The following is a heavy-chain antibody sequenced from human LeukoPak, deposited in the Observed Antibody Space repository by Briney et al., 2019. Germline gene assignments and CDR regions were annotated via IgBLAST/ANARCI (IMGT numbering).Heavy chain of an antibody. CDR2: ISGSGGST. CDR3: AKDQWETYYFDY. D-gene: IGHD1-26*01. CDR1: GFTFSSHA. J-gene: IGHJ4*02. Sequence: GGSLRLSCAASGFTFSSHAMSWVRQAPGKGLEWVSAISGSGGSTYYADSVKGRFTISRDNSKSTLYLQMNSLRAEDTAVYYCAKDQWETYYFDYWGQGTLVTVSS. V-gene: IGHV3-23*01.